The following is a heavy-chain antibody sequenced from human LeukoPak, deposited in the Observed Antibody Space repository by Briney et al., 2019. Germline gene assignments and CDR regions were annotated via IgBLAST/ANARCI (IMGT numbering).Heavy chain of an antibody. CDR2: INPLSGVT. D-gene: IGHD3-22*01. CDR1: GYIFTAHF. CDR3: ARDIHNPSYYYDGRGYLGPPID. Sequence: ASMTVSCKASGYIFTAHFMHWLRQAPGQGFEWMGWINPLSGVTNYAQKIQGRVTFTRDTSMNTAFLQLNRLTSDDTAVYFCARDIHNPSYYYDGRGYLGPPIDWGQGTLVTVSS. V-gene: IGHV1-2*02. J-gene: IGHJ4*02.